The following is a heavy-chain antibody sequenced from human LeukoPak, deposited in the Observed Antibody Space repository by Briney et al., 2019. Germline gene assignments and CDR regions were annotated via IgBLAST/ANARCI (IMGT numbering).Heavy chain of an antibody. V-gene: IGHV4-34*01. D-gene: IGHD3-10*01. CDR1: GGSFSGYY. CDR2: INHSGST. Sequence: SETLSLTCAVYGGSFSGYYWSWIRQPPGKGLEWIGEINHSGSTNYNPSLKSRVTISVDTSKNQFSLKLSSVTAADTAVYYCARSITMVRGVPPWGQGTLVTVSS. CDR3: ARSITMVRGVPP. J-gene: IGHJ5*02.